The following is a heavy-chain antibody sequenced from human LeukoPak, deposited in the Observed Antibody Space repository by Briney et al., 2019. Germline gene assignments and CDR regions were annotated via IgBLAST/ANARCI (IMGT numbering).Heavy chain of an antibody. CDR3: ARDLISYFDY. Sequence: PGGSLRLSCAASGFTFSSYAMHWVRQAPGKGLEWVAVISYDGSNKYYADSVKGRFTISRDNSKNTLYLQMNSLRAEDTAVYYCARDLISYFDYWGQGTLVTVSS. V-gene: IGHV3-30-3*01. CDR1: GFTFSSYA. D-gene: IGHD3/OR15-3a*01. J-gene: IGHJ4*02. CDR2: ISYDGSNK.